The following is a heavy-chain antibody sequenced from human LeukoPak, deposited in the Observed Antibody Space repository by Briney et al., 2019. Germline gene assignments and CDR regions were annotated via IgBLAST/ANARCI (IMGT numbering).Heavy chain of an antibody. CDR3: ARRYCSSTSCLPDY. Sequence: GGSLSLSCAASGFTFSSYEMNWVRQAPGKGLEWVSYISSGGSTIDYADSVKGRFTISRDNAKKSVYLQMNSLRGEDTAVYYCARRYCSSTSCLPDYWGQGTLVTVSS. CDR2: ISSGGSTI. V-gene: IGHV3-48*03. D-gene: IGHD2-2*01. CDR1: GFTFSSYE. J-gene: IGHJ4*02.